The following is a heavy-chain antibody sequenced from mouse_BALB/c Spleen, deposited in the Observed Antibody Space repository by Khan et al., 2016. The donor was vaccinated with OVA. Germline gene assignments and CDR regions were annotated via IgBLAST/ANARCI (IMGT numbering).Heavy chain of an antibody. CDR2: ISTYYGDA. CDR3: ARGSGFAY. CDR1: GYTFTDYP. J-gene: IGHJ3*01. Sequence: QVQLQQPGAELVRPGVSVKISCKGSGYTFTDYPMHWVKQSHAKSLEWIGVISTYYGDASYNQKFKGKATMTVDKSSSTAYMGLARLASEDCAIYYCARGSGFAYWGQGTLVTVSA. V-gene: IGHV1S137*01.